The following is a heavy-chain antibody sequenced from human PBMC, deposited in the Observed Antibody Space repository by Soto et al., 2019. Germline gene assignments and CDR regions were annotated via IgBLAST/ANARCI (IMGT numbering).Heavy chain of an antibody. CDR3: ASDPDVDIVATIHY. J-gene: IGHJ4*02. D-gene: IGHD5-12*01. V-gene: IGHV4-34*01. CDR2: INHSGRT. Sequence: PSETLSLTCAVEGGSCSAYDWSWIRQPPGKGLEWIGEINHSGRTNHNPSLKSRVTISVDTSKNQFSLKLSSVTAADTAVYYCASDPDVDIVATIHYWGRGTLVTVSS. CDR1: GGSCSAYD.